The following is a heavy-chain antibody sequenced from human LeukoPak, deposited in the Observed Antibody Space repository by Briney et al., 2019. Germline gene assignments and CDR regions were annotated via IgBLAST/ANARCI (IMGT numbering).Heavy chain of an antibody. CDR1: GGSIISSTYY. V-gene: IGHV4-39*01. Sequence: SETLSLTCTVSGGSIISSTYYWGWIRQPPGKGLEWIGSIYYSGTTYYNPSLKSRVTISVDTSRNQFSLKLSSVTAADTAVFHCARHSRGYYDSTGCYYGSHAFDIWGQGTMVTVSS. CDR2: IYYSGTT. J-gene: IGHJ3*02. D-gene: IGHD3-22*01. CDR3: ARHSRGYYDSTGCYYGSHAFDI.